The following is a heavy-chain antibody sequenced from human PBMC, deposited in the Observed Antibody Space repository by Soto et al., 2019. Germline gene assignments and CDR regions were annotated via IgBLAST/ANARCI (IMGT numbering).Heavy chain of an antibody. CDR3: AGGPLAYCGGDCYSFQPHLGMDV. Sequence: QVQLVQSGAEVKKPGASVKVSCKASGYTFTSYGISWVRQAPGQGLEWMGWISAYNGNTNYAQKLQGRVTMTTDTSTSTGYMGLRGLRSGGTAVYFLAGGPLAYCGGDCYSFQPHLGMDVWGQGATVNVSS. D-gene: IGHD2-21*02. CDR1: GYTFTSYG. CDR2: ISAYNGNT. V-gene: IGHV1-18*01. J-gene: IGHJ6*02.